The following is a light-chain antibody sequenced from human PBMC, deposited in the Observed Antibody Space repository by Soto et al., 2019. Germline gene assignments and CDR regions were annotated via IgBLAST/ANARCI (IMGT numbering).Light chain of an antibody. CDR2: WAS. Sequence: DILMTKSPDSLAVSLGERATINCKSSQSVLYSSNNKNYLAWYQQKPGQPPKLLIYWASTRESGVPDRFSGSGSGTDFTLTISSLQAEDVAVYYCQQYYSTPLTFGGGTKVDIK. J-gene: IGKJ4*01. V-gene: IGKV4-1*01. CDR1: QSVLYSSNNKNY. CDR3: QQYYSTPLT.